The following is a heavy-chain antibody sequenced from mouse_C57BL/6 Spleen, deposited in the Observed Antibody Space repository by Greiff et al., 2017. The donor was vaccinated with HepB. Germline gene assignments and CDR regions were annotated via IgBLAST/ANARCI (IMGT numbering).Heavy chain of an antibody. J-gene: IGHJ4*01. D-gene: IGHD2-3*01. CDR3: ARAGYSYAMDY. Sequence: VQLQQSGAELVKPGASVKLSCKASGYTFTSYWMQWVKQRPGQGLEWIGEIDPSDSYTNYNQKFKGKATLTVDTSSSTAYMQLSSLTSEDSAVYYCARAGYSYAMDYWGQGTSVTVSS. CDR1: GYTFTSYW. V-gene: IGHV1-50*01. CDR2: IDPSDSYT.